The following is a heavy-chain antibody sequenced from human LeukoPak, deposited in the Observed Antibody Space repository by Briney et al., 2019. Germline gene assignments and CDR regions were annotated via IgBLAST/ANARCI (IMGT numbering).Heavy chain of an antibody. CDR1: GGTFSSYA. D-gene: IGHD2-2*01. V-gene: IGHV1-69*13. CDR2: IIPIFGTA. CDR3: ARRLLPPMQVWFDP. J-gene: IGHJ5*02. Sequence: ASVKVSCKASGGTFSSYAISWVRQAPGQGLEWMGGIIPIFGTANYAQKFQGRVTITADESTSTAYMELSSLRSEDTAVYYCARRLLPPMQVWFDPWGRGTLVTVSS.